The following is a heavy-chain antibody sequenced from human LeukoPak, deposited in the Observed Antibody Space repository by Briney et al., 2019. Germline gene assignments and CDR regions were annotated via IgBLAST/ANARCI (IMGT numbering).Heavy chain of an antibody. V-gene: IGHV3-11*04. CDR1: GFTFSDYF. J-gene: IGHJ4*02. D-gene: IGHD6-13*01. CDR2: ISSSGSTI. CDR3: ASVEYSSSWQIVYYFDY. Sequence: GGSLRLSCAASGFTFSDYFMSWIRQAPGKGLEWVSYISSSGSTIYYADSVKGRFTISRDNAKNSLYLQMNSLTADDPAVYYCASVEYSSSWQIVYYFDYWGQGTLVTVSS.